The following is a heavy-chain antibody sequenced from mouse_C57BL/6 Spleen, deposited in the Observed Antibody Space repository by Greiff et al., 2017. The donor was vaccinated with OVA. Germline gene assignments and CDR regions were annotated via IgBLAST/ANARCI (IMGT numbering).Heavy chain of an antibody. V-gene: IGHV1-64*01. Sequence: QVQLQQPGAELVKPGASVKLSCKASGYTFTSYWMHWVKQRPGQGLEWIGMIHPNSGSTNYNEKFKSKATLTVDKSSSTAYMQRSSLTSEDSAVYYCARTYYGSSYPYWYFDVWGTGTTVTVSS. J-gene: IGHJ1*03. D-gene: IGHD1-1*01. CDR3: ARTYYGSSYPYWYFDV. CDR2: IHPNSGST. CDR1: GYTFTSYW.